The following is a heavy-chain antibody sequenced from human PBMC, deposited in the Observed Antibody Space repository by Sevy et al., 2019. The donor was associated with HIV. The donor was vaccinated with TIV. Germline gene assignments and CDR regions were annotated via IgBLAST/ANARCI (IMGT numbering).Heavy chain of an antibody. CDR1: GGTFSSYA. Sequence: ASVKVSCKASGGTFSSYAISWVRQAPGQGLEWMGGIIPILGIANYAQKFQGRVTITADKSTSTAYMELSSLRSEDTAVYYCASSSYREQLCHTHYYYYMDVWGKGTTVTVSS. D-gene: IGHD6-6*01. V-gene: IGHV1-69*10. CDR3: ASSSYREQLCHTHYYYYMDV. J-gene: IGHJ6*03. CDR2: IIPILGIA.